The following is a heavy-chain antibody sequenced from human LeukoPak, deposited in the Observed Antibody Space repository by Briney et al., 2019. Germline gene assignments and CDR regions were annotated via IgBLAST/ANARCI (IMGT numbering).Heavy chain of an antibody. CDR2: IYYSGST. CDR1: GGSISSYY. Sequence: SETLSLTCTVSGGSISSYYWSWLRQPPGKGLEWIGYIYYSGSTNYNPSLTSRVTISVDTSKHQFSLTLISVTAADTAVYYCARDGFWGHAFDIWGQGTMVTVSS. CDR3: ARDGFWGHAFDI. J-gene: IGHJ3*02. V-gene: IGHV4-59*01. D-gene: IGHD7-27*01.